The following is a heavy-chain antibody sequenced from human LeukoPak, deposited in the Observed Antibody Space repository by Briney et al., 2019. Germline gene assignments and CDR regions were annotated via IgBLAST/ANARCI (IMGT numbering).Heavy chain of an antibody. CDR3: ARAWVVRGVIIPYGMDV. Sequence: GWALRLSCASSVFTFISYSMNWVRQPPGKGLEGVSSISSSSSYIYYADSLKGRFTISRAHAKNSLSLQMNSLRPEDTAVYYCARAWVVRGVIIPYGMDVWGQGPTVTVSS. J-gene: IGHJ6*02. CDR2: ISSSSSYI. D-gene: IGHD3-10*01. V-gene: IGHV3-21*01. CDR1: VFTFISYS.